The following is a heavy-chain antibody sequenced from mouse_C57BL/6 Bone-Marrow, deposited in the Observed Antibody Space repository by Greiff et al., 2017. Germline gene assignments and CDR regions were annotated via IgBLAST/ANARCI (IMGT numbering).Heavy chain of an antibody. V-gene: IGHV1-55*01. D-gene: IGHD2-1*01. J-gene: IGHJ3*01. CDR1: GYTFTSYW. CDR2: IYPGSGST. CDR3: AREGLLWYPWFAY. Sequence: VQLQQPGAELVKPGASVKMSCKASGYTFTSYWITWVKQRPGQGLEWIGDIYPGSGSTNYNEKFKSKATLTVDTSSSTAYMQLSSLTSEDSAVYYGAREGLLWYPWFAYWGQGTLVTVSA.